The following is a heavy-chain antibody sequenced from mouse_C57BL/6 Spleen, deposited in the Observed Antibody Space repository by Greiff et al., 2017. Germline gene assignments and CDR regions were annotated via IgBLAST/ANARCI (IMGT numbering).Heavy chain of an antibody. CDR2: IDPSDSYT. J-gene: IGHJ4*01. CDR1: GYTFTSSW. D-gene: IGHD1-1*01. V-gene: IGHV1-69*01. CDR3: ARAGFITTVVAKSYAMDY. Sequence: QVQLQQPGAELVMPGASVKLSCKASGYTFTSSWMHWVKQRPGQGLEWIGEIDPSDSYTNYNQKVKGKSTLTVDKSSSTADMQLSSLTSEDSAVYYCARAGFITTVVAKSYAMDYWGQGTSVTVSA.